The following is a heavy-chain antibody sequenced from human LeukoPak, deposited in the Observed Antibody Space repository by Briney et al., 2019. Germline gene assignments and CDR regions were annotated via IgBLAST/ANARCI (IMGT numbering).Heavy chain of an antibody. V-gene: IGHV4-61*08. CDR2: IYYRGST. D-gene: IGHD3-22*01. CDR3: ARYGYYYASSGYYMYYFDY. J-gene: IGHJ4*02. Sequence: SETLSLTCAVSGGSISRGDYSWSWIRQPPGKGLEWIGYIYYRGSTNYNPSLKSRVTISLDTSKNQFSLKLSSVTAADTAVYYCARYGYYYASSGYYMYYFDYWGQGSLVTVSS. CDR1: GGSISRGDYS.